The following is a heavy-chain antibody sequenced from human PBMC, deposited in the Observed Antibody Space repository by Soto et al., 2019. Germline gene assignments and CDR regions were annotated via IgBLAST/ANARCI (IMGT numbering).Heavy chain of an antibody. CDR2: ISTSGSPA. J-gene: IGHJ5*02. CDR3: ATGGIYYEA. Sequence: QVHLVESGGGLVKPGGSLRLSCTVSGFAFRHHYLTWICQAPGKGLEWLSYISTSGSPAYYADSVKGRFTISTDNAKKSLYLRMDSLRAEDTCVYYCATGGIYYEAWGQGTLVTVSS. D-gene: IGHD1-26*01. V-gene: IGHV3-11*01. CDR1: GFAFRHHY.